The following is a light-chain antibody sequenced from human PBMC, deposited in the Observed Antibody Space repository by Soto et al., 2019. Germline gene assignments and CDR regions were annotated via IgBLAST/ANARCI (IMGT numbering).Light chain of an antibody. CDR3: AAWEASLNGWV. CDR2: SNN. Sequence: QSVLTQPPSASGTPGPRVTISCSGSSSNIGSNTVNWYQQLPGTAPKLLIYSNNQRPSGVPDRFDGFKSGTSASLAISGLQSEEEADYYCAAWEASLNGWVFGGGTKLTVL. CDR1: SSNIGSNT. V-gene: IGLV1-44*01. J-gene: IGLJ3*02.